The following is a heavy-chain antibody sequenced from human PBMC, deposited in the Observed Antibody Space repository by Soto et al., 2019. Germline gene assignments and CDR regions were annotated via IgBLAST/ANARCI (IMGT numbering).Heavy chain of an antibody. D-gene: IGHD1-26*01. CDR2: ISYDGSNK. Sequence: PGGSLRLSCAASGFTFSSYAMHWVRQAPGKGLEWVAVISYDGSNKYYADSVKGRFTISRDNSKNTLYLQMNSLRAEDTAVYYCARDRGYSGSYYFDYWGQGTLVTVSS. J-gene: IGHJ4*02. CDR3: ARDRGYSGSYYFDY. V-gene: IGHV3-30-3*01. CDR1: GFTFSSYA.